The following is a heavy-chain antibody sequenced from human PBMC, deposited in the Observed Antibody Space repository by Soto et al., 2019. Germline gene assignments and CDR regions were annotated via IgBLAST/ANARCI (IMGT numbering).Heavy chain of an antibody. CDR3: ARVERGPFDS. Sequence: QVQLQESGPGLLKPSGTLSLTCAVSGGSVTSSNWWTWVRQPPGKGLQWIGELYHSGSANYNPILKRRVTITVDKPKNQLALELSSVTAADTAGYYFARVERGPFDSWGQGTLVTVSS. CDR1: GGSVTSSNW. CDR2: LYHSGSA. J-gene: IGHJ4*02. V-gene: IGHV4-4*02.